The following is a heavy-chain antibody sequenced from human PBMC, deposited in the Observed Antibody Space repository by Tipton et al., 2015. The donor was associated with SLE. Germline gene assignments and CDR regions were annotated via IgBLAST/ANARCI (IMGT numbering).Heavy chain of an antibody. CDR2: IYYSGST. D-gene: IGHD6-19*01. CDR3: AGYTSGWYNGPDY. V-gene: IGHV4-39*01. CDR1: GGSISSSSYY. J-gene: IGHJ4*02. Sequence: TLSLTCTVSGGSISSSSYYWGWIRQPPGKGLEWIGSIYYSGSTYYNPSLKSRVTIYVDTSKNQFSLKRSSVTAADTAVYYCAGYTSGWYNGPDYWGQGTLVPVSS.